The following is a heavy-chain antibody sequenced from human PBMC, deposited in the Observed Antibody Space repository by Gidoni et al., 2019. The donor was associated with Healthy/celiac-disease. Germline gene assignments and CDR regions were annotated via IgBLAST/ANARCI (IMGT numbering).Heavy chain of an antibody. CDR3: AKDDGSYYGAFDI. D-gene: IGHD1-26*01. Sequence: EVQLLESGGGLVQTGGSLRLSCAASGFTFSSYAMSWVRQAPGKGLEWVSAISGSGGSTYYADSVKGRFTISRDNSKNTLYLQMNSLRAEDTAVYYCAKDDGSYYGAFDIWGQGTMVTVSS. J-gene: IGHJ3*02. V-gene: IGHV3-23*01. CDR2: ISGSGGST. CDR1: GFTFSSYA.